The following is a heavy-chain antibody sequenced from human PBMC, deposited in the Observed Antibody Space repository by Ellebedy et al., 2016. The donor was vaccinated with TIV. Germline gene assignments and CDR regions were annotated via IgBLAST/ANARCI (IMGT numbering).Heavy chain of an antibody. CDR1: GYTFTSYY. D-gene: IGHD4-11*01. Sequence: AASVKVSCKASGYTFTSYYMHWVRQAPGQGLEWMGIINPSGGSTSYAQKLQGRVTMTRDTSTSTAYMELRSLRSDDTAVYYCARGDYSNVITGDYYYYGMDVWGQGTTVTVSS. J-gene: IGHJ6*02. CDR3: ARGDYSNVITGDYYYYGMDV. CDR2: INPSGGST. V-gene: IGHV1-46*04.